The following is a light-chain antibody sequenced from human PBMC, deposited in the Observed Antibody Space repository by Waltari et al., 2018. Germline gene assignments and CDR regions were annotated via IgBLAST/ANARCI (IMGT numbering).Light chain of an antibody. CDR2: GNS. Sequence: QSVLTQPPSVSGAPGQRVTISCTGSSSNIGAGYDVHWYQQLPGTAPKLLIYGNSNRPSGVPDRVSCSKSGTSASLAITGLQAEDEAHYYCQSYDSSLSGWVFGGGTKLTVL. V-gene: IGLV1-40*01. CDR1: SSNIGAGYD. J-gene: IGLJ3*02. CDR3: QSYDSSLSGWV.